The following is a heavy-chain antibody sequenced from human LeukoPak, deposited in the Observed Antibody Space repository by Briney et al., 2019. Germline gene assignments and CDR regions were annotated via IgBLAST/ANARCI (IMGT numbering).Heavy chain of an antibody. D-gene: IGHD3-22*01. CDR2: IYTSGST. Sequence: SETLSLTCTVSGGSISSGSYYWSWIRQPAGKGLEWIGRIYTSGSTNYNPSLKSRVTISVDTSKNQFSLKLSSVTAADTAVYYCARDAAYYDSSEDYWGQGTLVTVSS. J-gene: IGHJ4*02. V-gene: IGHV4-61*02. CDR1: GGSISSGSYY. CDR3: ARDAAYYDSSEDY.